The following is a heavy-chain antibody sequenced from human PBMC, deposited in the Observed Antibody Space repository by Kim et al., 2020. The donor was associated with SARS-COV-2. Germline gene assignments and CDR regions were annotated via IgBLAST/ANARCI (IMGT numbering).Heavy chain of an antibody. Sequence: GGSLRLSCAASGFTFSSYGMHWVRQAPGKGLEWVAVISYDGSNKYYADSVKGRFTISRDNSKNTLYLQMNSLRAEDTAVYYCAKDPYYDFWSGPYYYYG. J-gene: IGHJ6*01. V-gene: IGHV3-30*18. D-gene: IGHD3-3*01. CDR1: GFTFSSYG. CDR2: ISYDGSNK. CDR3: AKDPYYDFWSGPYYYYG.